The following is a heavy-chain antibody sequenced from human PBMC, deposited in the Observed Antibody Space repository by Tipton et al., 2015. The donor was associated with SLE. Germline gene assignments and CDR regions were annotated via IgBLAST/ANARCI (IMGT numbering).Heavy chain of an antibody. CDR3: ASGDMTTVTNPTYYYYGMDV. D-gene: IGHD4-11*01. CDR2: IYYSGST. V-gene: IGHV4-39*07. J-gene: IGHJ6*02. CDR1: GGSITSSSSY. Sequence: TLSLTCTVSGGSITSSSSYWVWIRQPPGKRLEWIGSIYYSGSTYYNPSLKSRITMSVDTSKNQFSLKLSSVTAADTAIYYCASGDMTTVTNPTYYYYGMDVWGQGTTVTVSS.